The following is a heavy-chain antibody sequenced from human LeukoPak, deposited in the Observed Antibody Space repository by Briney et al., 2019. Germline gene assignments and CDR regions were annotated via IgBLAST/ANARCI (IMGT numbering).Heavy chain of an antibody. V-gene: IGHV4-34*01. CDR2: INHSGST. CDR3: ARVVAAAGNNWFDP. D-gene: IGHD6-13*01. CDR1: GGSFSGYY. Sequence: SETLSLTCAVYGGSFSGYYWSWIRQPPGKGLEWIGEINHSGSTNYNPSLKSRVTISVDTSKNQFSLKLSSVTAADTAVYYCARVVAAAGNNWFDPWGQGTLVTVSS. J-gene: IGHJ5*02.